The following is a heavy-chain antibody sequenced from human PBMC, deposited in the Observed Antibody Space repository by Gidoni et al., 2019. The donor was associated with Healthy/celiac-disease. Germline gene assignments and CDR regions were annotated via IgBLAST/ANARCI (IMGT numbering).Heavy chain of an antibody. D-gene: IGHD3-10*01. Sequence: QVQLQESGPGLVKPSETLSLTCTVSGGSISSYYWNWIRQPPGKGLEWIGYIYYSGSTDYNPSLKSRVTISVDTSKNQFSLKLSSVTAADTAVYYCARDRRGPDKGWFDPWGQGTLVTVSS. CDR1: GGSISSYY. CDR2: IYYSGST. J-gene: IGHJ5*02. V-gene: IGHV4-59*01. CDR3: ARDRRGPDKGWFDP.